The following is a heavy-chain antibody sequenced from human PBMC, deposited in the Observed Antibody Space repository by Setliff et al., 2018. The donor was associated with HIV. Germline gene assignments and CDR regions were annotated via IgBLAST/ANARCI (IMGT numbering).Heavy chain of an antibody. CDR1: GYSFTNYW. D-gene: IGHD3-3*01. J-gene: IGHJ4*02. CDR3: ASGRKKNYDLFSGYYRILGVDFDY. CDR2: ISPDDSDT. V-gene: IGHV5-51*01. Sequence: GESLKISCKGSGYSFTNYWIGWVRQMPGKGLEWMGIISPDDSDTRYSPSFQGQVTISADKSISTAYLQWSSLKASDTAMYYCASGRKKNYDLFSGYYRILGVDFDYWSQGTLVTSPQ.